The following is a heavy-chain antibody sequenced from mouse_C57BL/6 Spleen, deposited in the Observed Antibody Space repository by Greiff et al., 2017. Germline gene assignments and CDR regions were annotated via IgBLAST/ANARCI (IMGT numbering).Heavy chain of an antibody. Sequence: QVQLQQPGAELVKPGASVKMSCKASGYTFTSSWLNWVKQRPGQGLEWIGVLSPGSGSTTNNEKFKGKAILTVYTSSSTAYMQLSSLTSEESAVYYCTRCGSCYPYVDYWGQGTILTVSS. CDR1: GYTFTSSW. CDR3: TRCGSCYPYVDY. J-gene: IGHJ2*01. CDR2: LSPGSGST. V-gene: IGHV1-55*01. D-gene: IGHD3-2*02.